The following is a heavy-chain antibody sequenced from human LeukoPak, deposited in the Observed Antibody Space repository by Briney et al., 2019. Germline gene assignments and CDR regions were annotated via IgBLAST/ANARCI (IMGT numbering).Heavy chain of an antibody. J-gene: IGHJ3*02. D-gene: IGHD3-22*01. CDR2: ISSSSSTI. V-gene: IGHV3-48*04. CDR1: GFTFSRYS. Sequence: GGSLRLSCAASGFTFSRYSMNWVRQAPGKGVEWISYISSSSSTIYYADSVKGRFTISRDNANSSLCMQMNSLTADDTAVYYCVRGPRYYDDTGFHYGVFDIWGQGTVVTVSS. CDR3: VRGPRYYDDTGFHYGVFDI.